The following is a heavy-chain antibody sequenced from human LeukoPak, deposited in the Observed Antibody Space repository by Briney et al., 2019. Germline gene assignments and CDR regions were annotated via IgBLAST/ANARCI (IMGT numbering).Heavy chain of an antibody. J-gene: IGHJ5*02. CDR1: GGTFSSYA. V-gene: IGHV1-69*04. D-gene: IGHD2-2*01. CDR2: IIPIFGIA. CDR3: ASSIVVVPAAMKGNWFDP. Sequence: GASVKVSCKASGGTFSSYAISWVRQAPGQGLEWMGRIIPIFGIANYAQKFQGRVTITADKSTSTAYMELSSLRSEDTAVYYCASSIVVVPAAMKGNWFDPWGQGTLVTVSS.